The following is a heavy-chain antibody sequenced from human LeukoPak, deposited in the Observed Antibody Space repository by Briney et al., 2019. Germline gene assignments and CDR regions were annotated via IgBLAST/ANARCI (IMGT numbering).Heavy chain of an antibody. CDR2: MNPNSGNT. J-gene: IGHJ4*02. CDR1: GYTFTSYD. D-gene: IGHD2-2*02. CDR3: ARGLYCSSTSCYNPIDY. Sequence: ASVKVSCKASGYTFTSYDINWVRQATGQGLEWMGWMNPNSGNTGYAQKFQGRVTMTRNTSISTAYMELSRLRSDDTAVYYCARGLYCSSTSCYNPIDYWGQGTLVTVSS. V-gene: IGHV1-8*01.